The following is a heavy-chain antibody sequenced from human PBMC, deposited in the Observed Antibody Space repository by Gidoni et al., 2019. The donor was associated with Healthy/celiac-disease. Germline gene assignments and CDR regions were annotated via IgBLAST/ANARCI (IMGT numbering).Heavy chain of an antibody. CDR2: INPNSGGT. CDR3: ARGGDIVVVGTDWFDP. V-gene: IGHV1-2*04. CDR1: GYPFTGDY. Sequence: QVQLVQSGAEVQKPGASVTVSCTASGYPFTGDYMPWLRQAPGQGLEWMGWINPNSGGTNYAQKFQGWVTMTRDTSISTAYMELSRLRSDDTAVYYCARGGDIVVVGTDWFDPWGQGTLVTVSS. J-gene: IGHJ5*02. D-gene: IGHD2-15*01.